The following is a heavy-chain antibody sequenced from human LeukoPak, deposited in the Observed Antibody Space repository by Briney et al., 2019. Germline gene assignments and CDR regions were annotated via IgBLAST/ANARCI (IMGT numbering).Heavy chain of an antibody. V-gene: IGHV4-38-2*02. D-gene: IGHD3-10*01. CDR2: INHSGST. Sequence: SETLSLTCSVSGYSISSGFYWGWIRQPPGKGLEWIGEINHSGSTNYNPSLKSRVTISVDTSKNQFSLKLSSVTAADTAVYYCASNSFDYYGSGSYSVDYWGQGTLVTVSS. J-gene: IGHJ4*02. CDR1: GYSISSGFY. CDR3: ASNSFDYYGSGSYSVDY.